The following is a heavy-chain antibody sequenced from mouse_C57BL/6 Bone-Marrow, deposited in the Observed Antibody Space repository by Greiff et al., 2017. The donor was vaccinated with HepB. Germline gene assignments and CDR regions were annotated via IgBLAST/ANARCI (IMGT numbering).Heavy chain of an antibody. Sequence: VQLKESGAELVRPGASVKSSCTASGFNIKDDYMHWVKQRPEQGLEWIGWIDPENGDTEYASKFQGKATITADTSSNTANLQLSSLTSEDTAVYYCTTSGYYMDYWGQGTSVTVSS. D-gene: IGHD2-3*01. CDR1: GFNIKDDY. V-gene: IGHV14-4*01. CDR2: IDPENGDT. CDR3: TTSGYYMDY. J-gene: IGHJ4*01.